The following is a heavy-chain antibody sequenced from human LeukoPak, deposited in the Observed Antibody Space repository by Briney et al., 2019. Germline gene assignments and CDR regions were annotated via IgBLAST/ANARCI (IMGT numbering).Heavy chain of an antibody. CDR3: ARVTGGWFDP. D-gene: IGHD2-15*01. J-gene: IGHJ5*02. CDR2: IHYSGST. V-gene: IGHV4-39*01. CDR1: GGSISSSSYY. Sequence: NPSETLSLTCTVSGGSISSSSYYWGWIRQPPGKGLEWIGSIHYSGSTYYNPSLKSRVTISVDTSKNQFSLKLSSVTAADTAVYYCARVTGGWFDPWGQGTLVTVSS.